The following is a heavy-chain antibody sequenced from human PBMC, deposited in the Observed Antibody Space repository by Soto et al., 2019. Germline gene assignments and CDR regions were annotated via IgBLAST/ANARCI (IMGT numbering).Heavy chain of an antibody. CDR3: ARERVGGYSGYDFMDY. V-gene: IGHV3-33*01. CDR1: GFTFSRYG. D-gene: IGHD5-12*01. CDR2: IWYDGSNK. Sequence: GGSLRLSCAASGFTFSRYGMHWVRQAPGKGLEWVAVIWYDGSNKKYADSVKGRFTVSRDNSKNTLYLQMNSLRAEDTAVYSCARERVGGYSGYDFMDYWGQGTLVTVSS. J-gene: IGHJ4*02.